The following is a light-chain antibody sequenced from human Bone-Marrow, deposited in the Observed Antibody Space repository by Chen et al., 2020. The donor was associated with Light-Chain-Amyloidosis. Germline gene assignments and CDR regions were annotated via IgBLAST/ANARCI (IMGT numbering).Light chain of an antibody. Sequence: EIVLTHSPGTLSLSPGEGANLSCRARQTISSNYLTWYQQKFGQAPRLLIYGSSSRATGIPDRFTGSGSGTDFTLTINRLEPEDFAMYYCQQYGTSPLTFGGGTKVEIK. CDR2: GSS. CDR1: QTISSNY. V-gene: IGKV3-20*01. J-gene: IGKJ4*01. CDR3: QQYGTSPLT.